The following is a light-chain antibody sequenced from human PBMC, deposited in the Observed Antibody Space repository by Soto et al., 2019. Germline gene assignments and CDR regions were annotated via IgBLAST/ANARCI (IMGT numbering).Light chain of an antibody. J-gene: IGKJ4*01. V-gene: IGKV1-9*01. CDR3: QQLYT. Sequence: DIQLTHSPPFLSASVGDRFTVSCRASQAMSSSLAWYQQKPGKAPKLLIYAESTLQSGVPSRFSGSGSGTEFTLTISSLQPEDFATYFCQQLYTFGGGTKVEVE. CDR1: QAMSSS. CDR2: AES.